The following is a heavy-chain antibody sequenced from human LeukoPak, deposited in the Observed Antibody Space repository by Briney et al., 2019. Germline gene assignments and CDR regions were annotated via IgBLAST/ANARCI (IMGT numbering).Heavy chain of an antibody. CDR1: GGSISSSNYY. Sequence: SETLSLTCTVSGGSISSSNYYWGWIRQPPGKGLEWIGSIYYSGSTYYNPSLKSRITISVDTSKNQFSLKLSSVTAADTAVYYCARRYEYYYDSSVNWFDPWGQGTLVTVSS. J-gene: IGHJ5*02. V-gene: IGHV4-39*01. CDR2: IYYSGST. CDR3: ARRYEYYYDSSVNWFDP. D-gene: IGHD3-22*01.